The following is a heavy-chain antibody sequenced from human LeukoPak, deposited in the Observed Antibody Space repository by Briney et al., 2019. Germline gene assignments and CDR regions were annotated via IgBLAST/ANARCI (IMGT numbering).Heavy chain of an antibody. D-gene: IGHD3-10*01. J-gene: IGHJ5*02. CDR3: ARNRAMVRGVSWFDP. CDR2: INAGNGNT. CDR1: GYTFTSYA. V-gene: IGHV1-3*01. Sequence: ASVKVSCKASGYTFTSYAMHWVRQAPGQRLEWMGWINAGNGNTKYSQKFQGRVTITRDTSASTAYMELSSLRSEDTAVYYCARNRAMVRGVSWFDPWGQGTLVTVSS.